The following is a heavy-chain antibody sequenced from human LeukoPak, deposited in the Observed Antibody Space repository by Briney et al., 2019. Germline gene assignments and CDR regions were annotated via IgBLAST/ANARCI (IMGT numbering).Heavy chain of an antibody. D-gene: IGHD6-13*01. CDR2: INSGGGST. Sequence: PGGSLRLSCAASGFTFSSYWMHWVRQAPGKGLVWVSRINSGGGSTSYADSVKGRFTISRDNAKNTLYLQMNSLRAEDTAVYYCVVGAAGTAGYWGQGTLVTVSS. V-gene: IGHV3-74*01. CDR1: GFTFSSYW. CDR3: VVGAAGTAGY. J-gene: IGHJ4*02.